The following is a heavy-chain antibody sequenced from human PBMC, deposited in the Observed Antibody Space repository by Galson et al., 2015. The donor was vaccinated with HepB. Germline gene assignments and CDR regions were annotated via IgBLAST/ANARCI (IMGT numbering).Heavy chain of an antibody. CDR3: ARPATSFAVVDAFDI. J-gene: IGHJ3*02. CDR1: GYSFTSYW. CDR2: IYPGDSDT. Sequence: QSGAEVKKPGESLKISCKGSGYSFTSYWIGWVRQMPGKGLEWMGIIYPGDSDTRYSPSFQGQVTISADKSISTAYLQWSSLKASDTAMYYCARPATSFAVVDAFDIWGQGTMVTVSS. D-gene: IGHD1-26*01. V-gene: IGHV5-51*01.